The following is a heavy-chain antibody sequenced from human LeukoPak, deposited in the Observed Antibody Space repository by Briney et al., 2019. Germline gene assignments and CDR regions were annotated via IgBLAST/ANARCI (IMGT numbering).Heavy chain of an antibody. CDR3: ARDAHRILWFGELD. CDR1: GFTFDDYA. D-gene: IGHD3-10*01. J-gene: IGHJ4*02. V-gene: IGHV3-9*01. CDR2: ISWNSGSI. Sequence: GGSLRLSCAASGFTFDDYAMHWVRQAPGKGLEWVSGISWNSGSIGYADSVKGRFTISRDNAKNTLYLQMNSLRAEDTAVYYCARDAHRILWFGELDWGQGTLVTVSS.